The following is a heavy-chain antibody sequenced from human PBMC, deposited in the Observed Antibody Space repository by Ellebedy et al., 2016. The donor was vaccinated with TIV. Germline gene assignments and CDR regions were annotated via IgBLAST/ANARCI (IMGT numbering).Heavy chain of an antibody. CDR3: VRAPRGQYYFDY. D-gene: IGHD5-12*01. CDR1: GFIFSNYG. CDR2: IWSDGNYR. Sequence: GKSLKISXAASGFIFSNYGMHWVRQAPGKGLEWAAVIWSDGNYRYYADSVKGRFTVSRDNSKNTVYLEVNSLRAEDTAVYYCVRAPRGQYYFDYWGQGTLVTVSS. J-gene: IGHJ4*02. V-gene: IGHV3-33*01.